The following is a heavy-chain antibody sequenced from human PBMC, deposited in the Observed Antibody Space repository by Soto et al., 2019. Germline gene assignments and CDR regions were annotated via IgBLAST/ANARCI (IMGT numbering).Heavy chain of an antibody. CDR3: AKDASPTFGSSFHNEY. Sequence: QVLLVQSGAEVKTPGASVIVSCKASGYAFTGYYLHWVRQAPGQGLAWMGWLNPNSGGTKYAEKLQDRVTMTRDMTISTAYMELSRLISDDTAVYFCAKDASPTFGSSFHNEYWCQGPLVTVCS. CDR1: GYAFTGYY. J-gene: IGHJ4*02. D-gene: IGHD3-16*01. CDR2: LNPNSGGT. V-gene: IGHV1-2*02.